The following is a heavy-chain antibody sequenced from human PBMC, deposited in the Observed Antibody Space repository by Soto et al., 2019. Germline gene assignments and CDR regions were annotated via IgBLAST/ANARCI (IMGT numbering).Heavy chain of an antibody. CDR1: GYTFTTYV. CDR2: INAGNDNT. CDR3: ARVGHYYYGMDV. J-gene: IGHJ6*02. Sequence: ASVKVSCKASGYTFTTYVMHWVRQAPGQRLEWMGWINAGNDNTKYSQKFQGRVTVTRDTSASTVYMELSSLSSEDTAVYYCARVGHYYYGMDVWGQGTTVTVSS. D-gene: IGHD3-10*01. V-gene: IGHV1-3*01.